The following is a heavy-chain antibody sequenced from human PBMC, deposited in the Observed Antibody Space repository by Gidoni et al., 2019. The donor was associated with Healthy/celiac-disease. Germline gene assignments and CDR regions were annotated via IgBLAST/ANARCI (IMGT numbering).Heavy chain of an antibody. CDR1: GFTFSSYA. CDR2: NRGSGGST. D-gene: IGHD1-26*01. J-gene: IGHJ4*02. V-gene: IGHV3-23*01. Sequence: EVQLLESGGGLVQPGGSLRLSCAASGFTFSSYAMSWVRQAPGKGLEWVSANRGSGGSTYYADSVKGRLTISRDNSKNTLYLQMNSLRAEDTAVYYCAKVGVGATKGDFDYWGQGTLVTVSS. CDR3: AKVGVGATKGDFDY.